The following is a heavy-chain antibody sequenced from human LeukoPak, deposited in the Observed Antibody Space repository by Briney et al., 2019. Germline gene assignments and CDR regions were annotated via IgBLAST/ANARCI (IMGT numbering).Heavy chain of an antibody. Sequence: WASVKVSCKASGYTFTGYYMHWVRQAPGQGLEWMGWINPNNGDTNYAQKFQGRVTMTRDTSINTAYMELSRLRSDDTAVYYCARDHRRGSTGYDMPADWGQGTLVTVSS. J-gene: IGHJ4*02. D-gene: IGHD5-12*01. CDR1: GYTFTGYY. CDR3: ARDHRRGSTGYDMPAD. CDR2: INPNNGDT. V-gene: IGHV1-2*02.